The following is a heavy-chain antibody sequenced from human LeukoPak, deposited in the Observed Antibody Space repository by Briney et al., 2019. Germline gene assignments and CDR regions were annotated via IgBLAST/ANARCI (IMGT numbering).Heavy chain of an antibody. CDR1: GFTFSSYS. CDR2: ISSSSSYI. D-gene: IGHD3-22*01. CDR3: ARDLTATIVVARRGFDY. Sequence: GSLRLSCAASGFTFSSYSMNWVRPAPGKGLEWVSSISSSSSYIYYADSVKGRFTISRDNAKNSLYLQMNSLRAEDTAVYYCARDLTATIVVARRGFDYWGQGTLVTVSS. J-gene: IGHJ4*02. V-gene: IGHV3-21*01.